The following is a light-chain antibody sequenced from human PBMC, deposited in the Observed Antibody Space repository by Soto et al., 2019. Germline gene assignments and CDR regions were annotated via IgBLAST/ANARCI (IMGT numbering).Light chain of an antibody. CDR1: QSVSSSY. CDR3: QQYDRSSPMYI. Sequence: EIVLTQSPGTLSLSPGERAALSCRASQSVSSSYLAWYQQKPGQAPRLLIYVASSRATGIPDRFSGSGSRTDFTLTISRLEPEDFAVYYCQQYDRSSPMYIFGQGTKLEIK. V-gene: IGKV3-20*01. CDR2: VAS. J-gene: IGKJ2*01.